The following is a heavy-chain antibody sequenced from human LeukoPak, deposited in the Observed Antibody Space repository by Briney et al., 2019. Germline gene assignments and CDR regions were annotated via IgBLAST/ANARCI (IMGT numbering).Heavy chain of an antibody. Sequence: PSETLSLTCTVSGYSLSSVYYWGWIRQPPGKGLEWIGSIYHSGSTYYNPSLKSRVTISVDTSKNQFSLKLSSVTAADTAVYYCARSTNYYYDSSGSDAFDIWGQGTMVTVSS. J-gene: IGHJ3*02. V-gene: IGHV4-38-2*02. CDR2: IYHSGST. CDR1: GYSLSSVYY. CDR3: ARSTNYYYDSSGSDAFDI. D-gene: IGHD3-22*01.